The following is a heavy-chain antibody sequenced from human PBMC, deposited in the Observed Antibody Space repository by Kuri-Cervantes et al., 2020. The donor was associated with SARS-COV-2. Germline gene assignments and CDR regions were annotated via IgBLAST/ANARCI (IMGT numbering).Heavy chain of an antibody. CDR3: ARAEWGLIDY. D-gene: IGHD1-26*01. CDR1: GFTFSSYW. Sequence: GESLKISCAASGFTFSSYWMSWVRQAPGKGLEWVANIKQDGSEKYYVDSVKGRFTISRDNAKNSLYLQMNSLRAEDMAVYYCARAEWGLIDYWGQGTLVTVSS. CDR2: IKQDGSEK. J-gene: IGHJ4*02. V-gene: IGHV3-7*01.